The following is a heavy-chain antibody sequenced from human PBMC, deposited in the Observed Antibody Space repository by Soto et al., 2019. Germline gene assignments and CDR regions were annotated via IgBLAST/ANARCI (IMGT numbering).Heavy chain of an antibody. D-gene: IGHD3-3*01. CDR2: IYYSGNT. CDR3: ARSLVLRFLEWPSGNWFDP. V-gene: IGHV4-31*02. Sequence: SPTMCPTRSVSGGHIVSGGYYWIWNNHRQHKDLEWIAYIYYSGNTYYNPSLKSRVTISVDTSKSQFSLKLSSVTAADTAVYYCARSLVLRFLEWPSGNWFDPLGQGSLVT. CDR1: GGHIVSGGYY. J-gene: IGHJ5*02.